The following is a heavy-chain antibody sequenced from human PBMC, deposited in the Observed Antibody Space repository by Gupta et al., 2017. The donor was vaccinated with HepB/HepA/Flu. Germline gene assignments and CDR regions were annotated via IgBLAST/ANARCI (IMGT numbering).Heavy chain of an antibody. V-gene: IGHV4-59*08. J-gene: IGHJ6*02. CDR3: ARLNWEGLPNFSDYYYYGMDV. CDR1: GGSISSYY. D-gene: IGHD1-26*01. Sequence: QVQLQESGPGLVKPSETLSLTCTVSGGSISSYYWSWIRKPPGKGLEWIGYIYYSGSTNYNPSLKSRVTISVDTSKNQFSLKLSSVTAADTAVYYCARLNWEGLPNFSDYYYYGMDVWGQGTTVTVSS. CDR2: IYYSGST.